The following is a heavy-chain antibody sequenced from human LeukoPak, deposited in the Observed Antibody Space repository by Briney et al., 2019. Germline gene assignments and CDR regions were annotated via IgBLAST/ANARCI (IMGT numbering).Heavy chain of an antibody. CDR2: IIPTFGTA. CDR1: VGTFSSYA. D-gene: IGHD3-9*01. CDR3: ARDYDILTSSYKWFDP. Sequence: ASVKVSCKASVGTFSSYAISWVRQAPGQGLEWMGGIIPTFGTANYAQKFQGRVTITAGKATSTAYMELSSLGSEDTAVYYCARDYDILTSSYKWFDPWGQGTLVTVSS. J-gene: IGHJ5*02. V-gene: IGHV1-69*06.